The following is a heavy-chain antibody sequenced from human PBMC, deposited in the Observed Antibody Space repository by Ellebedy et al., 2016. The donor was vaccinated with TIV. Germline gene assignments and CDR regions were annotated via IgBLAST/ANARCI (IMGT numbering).Heavy chain of an antibody. V-gene: IGHV4-34*01. J-gene: IGHJ4*02. CDR3: AEGRRGWYYFDY. CDR2: INQSGRT. D-gene: IGHD2-15*01. CDR1: GGSFSGYY. Sequence: SETLSLTCAVYGGSFSGYYWSWIRQPPGKGLEWIGEINQSGRTNYNPSLDKGRVTISVDTSKNQFSLRLSSVTVADTAVYYCAEGRRGWYYFDYWGQGTPVTVSS.